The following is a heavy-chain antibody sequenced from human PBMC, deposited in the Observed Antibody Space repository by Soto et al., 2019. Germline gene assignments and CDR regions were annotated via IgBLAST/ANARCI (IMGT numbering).Heavy chain of an antibody. Sequence: QITLNESGPTVVRPTETLTLTCRFSGFSLTTSGVGVGWIRQSPGKAREWLALLYWDDDKRYSASLKSRLTITKDTSKNQVVLTVSDLDPTDTATYYCAHRVLRTVFGLVTTTAIYFDFWGQGTPVAVSS. D-gene: IGHD3-3*01. CDR3: AHRVLRTVFGLVTTTAIYFDF. J-gene: IGHJ4*02. CDR1: GFSLTTSGVG. CDR2: LYWDDDK. V-gene: IGHV2-5*02.